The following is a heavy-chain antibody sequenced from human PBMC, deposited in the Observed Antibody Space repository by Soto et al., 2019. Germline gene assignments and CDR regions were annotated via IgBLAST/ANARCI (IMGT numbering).Heavy chain of an antibody. Sequence: QVQLVQSGAEVKKPGSSVKVSCKASGGTFSSYAISWVRQAPGQGLEWMGGIIPIFGTANYAQKFQGRVTLTVVEITSKADMELRSLRCEETAVYYWAREGVGYCSGGSCYQQYNWFDPWGQGTLVTVSS. D-gene: IGHD2-15*01. J-gene: IGHJ5*02. CDR3: AREGVGYCSGGSCYQQYNWFDP. CDR2: IIPIFGTA. V-gene: IGHV1-69*12. CDR1: GGTFSSYA.